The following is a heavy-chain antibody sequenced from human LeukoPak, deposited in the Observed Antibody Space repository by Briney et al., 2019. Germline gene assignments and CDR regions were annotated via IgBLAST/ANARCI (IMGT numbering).Heavy chain of an antibody. CDR2: IYYSGSS. V-gene: IGHV4-31*03. D-gene: IGHD3-22*01. CDR3: ARDYYDSRGVFDY. CDR1: GGSISSGGYY. J-gene: IGHJ4*02. Sequence: SETLSLTCTVSGGSISSGGYYWSWIRQHPGKGLEWIGYIYYSGSSCYNPSLKSRLTISVDTSKNQFSLKLSSVTAADTAVYFCARDYYDSRGVFDYWGQGTLVTVSS.